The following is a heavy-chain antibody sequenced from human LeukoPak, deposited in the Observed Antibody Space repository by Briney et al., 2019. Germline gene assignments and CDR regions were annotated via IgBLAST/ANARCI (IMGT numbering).Heavy chain of an antibody. J-gene: IGHJ4*02. CDR3: TRPWDSSSG. D-gene: IGHD6-13*01. Sequence: PGGSVRLSCAASGFTFSGSAMHWVRQASGKGLEWVGRIRSKANSYATAYAASVKGRFTISRDDSKNTAYLQMNSLKTEDTAVYYCTRPWDSSSGWGQGTLVTVSS. CDR2: IRSKANSYAT. CDR1: GFTFSGSA. V-gene: IGHV3-73*01.